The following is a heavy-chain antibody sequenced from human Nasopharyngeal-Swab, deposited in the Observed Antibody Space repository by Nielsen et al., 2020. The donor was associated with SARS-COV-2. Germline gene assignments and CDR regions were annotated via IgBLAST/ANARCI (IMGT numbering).Heavy chain of an antibody. CDR3: ARHGVAEDY. J-gene: IGHJ4*02. Sequence: ASVKVSCKASGYTFTGNFMHWVRQARRQGLEWMGWIGAYNGNTNYAQKFQDRVTMTTDTSTSTVYMELRSLRSDDTAVYYCARHGVAEDYWGQGTLVTVSS. CDR2: IGAYNGNT. V-gene: IGHV1-18*04. CDR1: GYTFTGNF. D-gene: IGHD3-3*01.